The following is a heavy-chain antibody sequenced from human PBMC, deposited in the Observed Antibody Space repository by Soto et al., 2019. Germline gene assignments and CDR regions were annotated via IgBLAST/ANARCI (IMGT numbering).Heavy chain of an antibody. CDR3: AKDPYGSGPDAFDI. V-gene: IGHV1-24*01. CDR1: GYTLTELS. Sequence: ASVKVSCKVSGYTLTELSMHWVRQAPGKGLEWMGGFDPEDGETIYAQKFQGRVTMTEDTSTDTAYMELSSLRSEDTAVYYCAKDPYGSGPDAFDIWGQGTMVTVSS. D-gene: IGHD3-10*01. J-gene: IGHJ3*02. CDR2: FDPEDGET.